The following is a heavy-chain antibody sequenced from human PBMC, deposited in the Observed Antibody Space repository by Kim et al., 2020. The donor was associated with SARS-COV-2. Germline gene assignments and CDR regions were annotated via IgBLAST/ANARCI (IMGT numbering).Heavy chain of an antibody. CDR3: ARDLRFRGQHAYYYGMDV. CDR2: ISYDGSNK. D-gene: IGHD3-3*01. J-gene: IGHJ6*02. CDR1: GFTFSSYA. V-gene: IGHV3-30-3*01. Sequence: GGSLRLSCAASGFTFSSYAMHWVRQAPGKGLEWVAVISYDGSNKYYADSVKGRFTISRDNSKNTLYLQMNSLRAEDTAVYYCARDLRFRGQHAYYYGMDVWGQGTTVTVSS.